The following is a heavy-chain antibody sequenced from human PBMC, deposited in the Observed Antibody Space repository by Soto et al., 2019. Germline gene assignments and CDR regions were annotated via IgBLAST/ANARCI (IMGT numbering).Heavy chain of an antibody. Sequence: SETLSLTCAVYGGSFIGYYWSWSLQPPWKGLEWIGEINHSGSTNYNPSLKSRVTISVDTSKNQFSLKLSSVTAADTAVYYCARGLGCSSTSCCGYYYYYYMDVWGKGTTVTVSS. CDR3: ARGLGCSSTSCCGYYYYYYMDV. J-gene: IGHJ6*03. CDR1: GGSFIGYY. D-gene: IGHD2-2*01. CDR2: INHSGST. V-gene: IGHV4-34*01.